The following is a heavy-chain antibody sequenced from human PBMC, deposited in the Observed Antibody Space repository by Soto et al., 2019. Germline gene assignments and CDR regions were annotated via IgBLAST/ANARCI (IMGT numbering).Heavy chain of an antibody. V-gene: IGHV3-48*03. CDR2: ISSSGSTI. CDR1: GFTFSSYE. D-gene: IGHD2-2*01. J-gene: IGHJ3*02. Sequence: GESLKISCAASGFTFSSYEMNWVRQAPGKGLEWVSYISSSGSTIYYADSVKGRFTISRDNAKNSLYLQMNSLRAEDTAVYYCARDLPYCSSTSCYDAFDIWGQGTMVTVSS. CDR3: ARDLPYCSSTSCYDAFDI.